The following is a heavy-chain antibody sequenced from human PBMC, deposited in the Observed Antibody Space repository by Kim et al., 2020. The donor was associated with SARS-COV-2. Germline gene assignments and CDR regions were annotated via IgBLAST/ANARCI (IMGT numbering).Heavy chain of an antibody. CDR3: ARALGH. Sequence: YTSGRTNYNPSLLRRVTMSVDMSKIQFSLKLSSVTAADTAVYYCARALGHWGQGTLVTVSS. D-gene: IGHD3-16*02. J-gene: IGHJ4*02. V-gene: IGHV4-4*07. CDR2: YTSGRT.